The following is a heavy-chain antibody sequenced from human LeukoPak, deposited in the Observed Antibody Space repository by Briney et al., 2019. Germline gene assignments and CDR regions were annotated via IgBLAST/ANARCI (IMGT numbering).Heavy chain of an antibody. CDR2: IRYDGSNK. CDR1: GFTFSSYG. V-gene: IGHV3-30*02. J-gene: IGHJ3*02. CDR3: AKDREGYYDFWSGYLGAFDI. D-gene: IGHD3-3*01. Sequence: PGGSLRLSCAASGFTFSSYGMHWVRQAPGKGLEWVAFIRYDGSNKYYADSVKGRFTISRDNSENTLYLQMNSLRAEDTAVYYCAKDREGYYDFWSGYLGAFDIWGQGTMVTVSS.